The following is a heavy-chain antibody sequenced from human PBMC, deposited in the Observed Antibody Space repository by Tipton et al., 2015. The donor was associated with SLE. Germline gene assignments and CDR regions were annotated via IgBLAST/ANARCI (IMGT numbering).Heavy chain of an antibody. D-gene: IGHD2-2*01. CDR2: ISASNGNT. CDR1: GYTFTSYG. V-gene: IGHV1-18*01. CDR3: ATEGDSYCSRTGCYKGDAFDF. J-gene: IGHJ3*01. Sequence: QSGAEVKKPGASVKVSCKASGYTFTSYGISWVRQAPGQGLDWIGWISASNGNTNYAQKLQGRVTMTTDTSTSAAYMELRSLISDDTAVYYCATEGDSYCSRTGCYKGDAFDFLGLGTMATVSS.